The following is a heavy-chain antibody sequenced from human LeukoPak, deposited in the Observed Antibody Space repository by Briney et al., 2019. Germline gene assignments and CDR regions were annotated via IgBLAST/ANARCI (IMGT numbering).Heavy chain of an antibody. CDR3: ARVRGGYLSSANYYYYYGMDV. J-gene: IGHJ6*02. D-gene: IGHD3-10*01. V-gene: IGHV4-59*08. CDR1: GGSISSYY. CDR2: IYYSGST. Sequence: SETLSLTCTVSGGSISSYYWSWIRQHPGKGLEWIGYIYYSGSTNYNPSLKSRVTIPVDTSKNQFSLKLSSVTAADTAVYYCARVRGGYLSSANYYYYYGMDVWGQGTTVTVSS.